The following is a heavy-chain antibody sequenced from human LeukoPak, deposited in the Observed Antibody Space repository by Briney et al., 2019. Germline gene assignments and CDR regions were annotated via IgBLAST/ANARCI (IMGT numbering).Heavy chain of an antibody. Sequence: XXXHWVRQAPGKGLEWVAVISYDGSNKYYADSVKGRFTISRDNSKNTLYLQMNSLRAEDTAVYYCAKAGRYSNSWSRLNWFDPWGQGTLVTVSS. J-gene: IGHJ5*02. D-gene: IGHD6-13*01. CDR1: XX. CDR2: ISYDGSNK. V-gene: IGHV3-30*18. CDR3: AKAGRYSNSWSRLNWFDP.